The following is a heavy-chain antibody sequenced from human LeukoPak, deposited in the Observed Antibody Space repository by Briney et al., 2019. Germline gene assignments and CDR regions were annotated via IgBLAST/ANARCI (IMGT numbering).Heavy chain of an antibody. J-gene: IGHJ4*02. CDR3: ASDSCSTSSCRKKFDY. Sequence: SETLSLTCTVSDGSISSSSYYWGWIRQPPGKGLEWIGSVYYYNPSLRSRVTISVDSSKDQFSLKLNSVTAADTAVYYCASDSCSTSSCRKKFDYWGQGTLVTVSS. D-gene: IGHD2-2*01. CDR2: VY. CDR1: DGSISSSSYY. V-gene: IGHV4-39*07.